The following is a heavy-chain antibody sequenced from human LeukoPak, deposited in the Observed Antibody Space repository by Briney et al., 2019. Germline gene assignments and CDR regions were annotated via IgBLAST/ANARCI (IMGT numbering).Heavy chain of an antibody. D-gene: IGHD3-22*01. Sequence: GGSLRLSCAASGFTFDDYTMHWVRQPPGKGLEWVSLLSWDGSSTYYADSVKGRFTISRDNSKNSLYLQMNSLRSEDTAFYYCAAGALYYYENSGYHYWGQGTLVTVSS. CDR3: AAGALYYYENSGYHY. J-gene: IGHJ4*02. CDR2: LSWDGSST. V-gene: IGHV3-43*01. CDR1: GFTFDDYT.